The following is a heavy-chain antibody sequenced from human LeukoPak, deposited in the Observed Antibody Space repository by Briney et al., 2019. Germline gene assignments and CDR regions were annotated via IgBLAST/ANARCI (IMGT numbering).Heavy chain of an antibody. CDR2: TSYDGSNK. Sequence: RGSLRLSCAASGFTFSSYGMHWVRQAPGKGLEWVALTSYDGSNKDYADSVKGRFTISRDNSKNTLYLQMDSLRSEDTAVFYCTREVLVRGVRYYGMDVWGQGTTVTVSS. CDR3: TREVLVRGVRYYGMDV. V-gene: IGHV3-30*04. D-gene: IGHD3-10*01. J-gene: IGHJ6*02. CDR1: GFTFSSYG.